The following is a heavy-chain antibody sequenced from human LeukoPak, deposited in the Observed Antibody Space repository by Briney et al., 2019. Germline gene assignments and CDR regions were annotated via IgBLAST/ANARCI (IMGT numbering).Heavy chain of an antibody. CDR2: ISGSGGST. CDR3: ARAYDSSGYQGY. CDR1: GFTFISYA. V-gene: IGHV3-23*01. J-gene: IGHJ4*02. D-gene: IGHD3-22*01. Sequence: GGSLRLSCAASGFTFISYAMSWVRQAPGKGLEWVSAISGSGGSTYYADSVKGRFTISRDNAKNSLYLQMNSLRAEDTAVYYCARAYDSSGYQGYWGQGTLVTVSS.